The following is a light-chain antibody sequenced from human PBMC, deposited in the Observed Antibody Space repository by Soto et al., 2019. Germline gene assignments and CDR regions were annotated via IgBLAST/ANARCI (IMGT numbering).Light chain of an antibody. CDR3: QQYVSSVT. CDR1: QSVDSSF. J-gene: IGKJ1*01. V-gene: IGKV3-20*01. CDR2: GAS. Sequence: EIVLTQSPGSLSLSPGERATLSCRASQSVDSSFFAWYQQKPGQDPRLLIYGASNRATGIPDRFSGSGSGTDFTRTISRLDPEDFAVYYCQQYVSSVTFGQGTKVEIK.